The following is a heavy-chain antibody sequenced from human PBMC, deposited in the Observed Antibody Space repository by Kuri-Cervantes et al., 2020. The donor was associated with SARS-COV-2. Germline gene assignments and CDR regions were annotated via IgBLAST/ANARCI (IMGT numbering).Heavy chain of an antibody. V-gene: IGHV4-34*01. CDR2: INHSGST. CDR1: GGSVSGYY. D-gene: IGHD3-22*01. J-gene: IGHJ5*02. Sequence: SETLSLTCTVSGGSVSGYYWTWIRQPPGKGLEWIGEINHSGSTNYNPSLKSRVTISVDTSKNQFSLKLSSVTAADTAVYYCALVAVYYDSSGYYYWFDPWGQGTLVTVSS. CDR3: ALVAVYYDSSGYYYWFDP.